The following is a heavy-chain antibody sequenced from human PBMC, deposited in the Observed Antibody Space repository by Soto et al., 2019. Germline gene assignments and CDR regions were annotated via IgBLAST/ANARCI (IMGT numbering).Heavy chain of an antibody. CDR2: INAGGGST. J-gene: IGHJ3*02. CDR3: AHPRGYGVFDAYDI. D-gene: IGHD4-17*01. CDR1: GFTFSTYA. Sequence: TGGSLRLSCVASGFTFSTYAMSWVRQAPGKGLEWVSAINAGGGSTYYADSVKGRFTISRDNSINTLYLQMNSLRTGDTAVYYCAHPRGYGVFDAYDIWGQGAMVTVSS. V-gene: IGHV3-23*01.